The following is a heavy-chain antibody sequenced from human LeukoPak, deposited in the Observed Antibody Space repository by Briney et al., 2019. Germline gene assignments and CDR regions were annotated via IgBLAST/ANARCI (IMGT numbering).Heavy chain of an antibody. Sequence: SETLSLTCTVSGGSISSSSYYWGWIRQPPGKGLDWIGSIYYSGSTYYSPSLKSRVTISVDTSKNQFSLKLSSVTATDTAVYYCARSLNFGVKGAFDIWGQGTMVTVSS. CDR2: IYYSGST. J-gene: IGHJ3*02. V-gene: IGHV4-39*01. CDR1: GGSISSSSYY. D-gene: IGHD3-3*01. CDR3: ARSLNFGVKGAFDI.